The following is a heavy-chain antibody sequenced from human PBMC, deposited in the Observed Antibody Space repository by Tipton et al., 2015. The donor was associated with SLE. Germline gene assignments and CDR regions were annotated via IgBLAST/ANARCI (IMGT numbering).Heavy chain of an antibody. CDR1: GGSISSGGYY. J-gene: IGHJ3*02. CDR2: IYYSGST. V-gene: IGHV4-31*03. Sequence: TLSLTCTVSGGSISSGGYYWSWIRQHPGKGLEWIGYIYYSGSTYYNPSLKSRVTISIDTSKNQFSLKLSSVTAADTAVYYCARGRSPGAFDIWGQGTMVTVSS. CDR3: ARGRSPGAFDI. D-gene: IGHD1-14*01.